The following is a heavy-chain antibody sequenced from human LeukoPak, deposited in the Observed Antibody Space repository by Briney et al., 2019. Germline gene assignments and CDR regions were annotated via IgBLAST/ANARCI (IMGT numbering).Heavy chain of an antibody. CDR1: GFAFSSDA. Sequence: GGSLILSCTASGFAFSSDAMTWVRQAPGKGLEYVSSISDSGGGTYYAGSVKGRFTISRDNSKNALYLQMSSLRAEDTAVYFCVRGGGRTEADSWGQGTLVTVSS. D-gene: IGHD1-1*01. J-gene: IGHJ5*02. CDR2: ISDSGGGT. V-gene: IGHV3-23*01. CDR3: VRGGGRTEADS.